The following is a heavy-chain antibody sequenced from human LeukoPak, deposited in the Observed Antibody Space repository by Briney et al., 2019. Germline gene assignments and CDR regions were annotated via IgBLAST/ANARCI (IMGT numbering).Heavy chain of an antibody. J-gene: IGHJ4*02. CDR3: GRGHWGLDY. CDR2: ISNSGSSI. Sequence: PGGSLRLSCAASGFTFSDSYMTWIRQAPGKGLEWVSYISNSGSSIYYADSVKGRFTTSRDNAKSSLYLQMDSLRAEDTAVYYCGRGHWGLDYWGQGALVTVSS. V-gene: IGHV3-11*04. D-gene: IGHD7-27*01. CDR1: GFTFSDSY.